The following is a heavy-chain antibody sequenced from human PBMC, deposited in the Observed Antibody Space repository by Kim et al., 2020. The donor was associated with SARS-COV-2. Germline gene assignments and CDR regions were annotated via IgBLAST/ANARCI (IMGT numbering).Heavy chain of an antibody. CDR2: IYYSGST. D-gene: IGHD3-10*01. J-gene: IGHJ4*02. V-gene: IGHV4-39*01. CDR1: GGSISSSSYY. CDR3: ASDYYGSGSLPEV. Sequence: SETLSLTCTVSGGSISSSSYYWGWIRQPPGKGLEWIGSIYYSGSTYYNPSLKSRVTISVDTSKNQFSLKLSSVTAADTAVYYCASDYYGSGSLPEVWGQGTLVIVSS.